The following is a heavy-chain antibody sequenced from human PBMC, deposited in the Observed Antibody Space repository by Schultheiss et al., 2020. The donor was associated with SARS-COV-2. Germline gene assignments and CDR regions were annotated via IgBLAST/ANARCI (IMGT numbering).Heavy chain of an antibody. V-gene: IGHV3-30*05. Sequence: GESLKISCAASGFTFSSYGMHWVRQAPGKGLEWVAVISYDGSNTYYADSVKGRFTVSRDNSKNTLYLQMNSLRAEDTAVYYCARVRDGSYLSDAFDIWGQGTMVTVSS. D-gene: IGHD1-26*01. CDR1: GFTFSSYG. CDR3: ARVRDGSYLSDAFDI. J-gene: IGHJ3*02. CDR2: ISYDGSNT.